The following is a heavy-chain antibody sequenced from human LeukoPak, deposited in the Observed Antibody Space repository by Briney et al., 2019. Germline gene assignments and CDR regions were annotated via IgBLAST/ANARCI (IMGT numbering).Heavy chain of an antibody. V-gene: IGHV3-33*08. D-gene: IGHD4-17*01. Sequence: GGSLRLSCAASGFTFSNYNMHWVRQAPGKGLEWVAVTWYDGSNKHYADAVKGRFTISRDNSKNTLYLQMNSLRAEDTAVYFCARDHGDYSGKDYWGQGTLVTVSS. J-gene: IGHJ4*02. CDR3: ARDHGDYSGKDY. CDR1: GFTFSNYN. CDR2: TWYDGSNK.